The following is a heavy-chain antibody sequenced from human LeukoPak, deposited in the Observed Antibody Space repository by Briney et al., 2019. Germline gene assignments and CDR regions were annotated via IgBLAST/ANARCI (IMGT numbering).Heavy chain of an antibody. J-gene: IGHJ4*02. CDR1: GGTFSSYA. CDR3: ARELRCSSTSCPESARSFRY. D-gene: IGHD2-2*01. V-gene: IGHV1-69*13. CDR2: IIPIFGTA. Sequence: VASVKVSCKASGGTFSSYAISWVRQAPGQGLEWRGGIIPIFGTANYAQKFQGRVTITADESTSTAYMELSSLRSDDTAVYYCARELRCSSTSCPESARSFRYWGQGTLVTVSS.